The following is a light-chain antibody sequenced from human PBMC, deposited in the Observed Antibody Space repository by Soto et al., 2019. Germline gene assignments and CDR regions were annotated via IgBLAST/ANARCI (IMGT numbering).Light chain of an antibody. CDR1: HEISNY. Sequence: DIQMTQSPSSLSASVGDRVTITCQASHEISNYLNWYQQKPGKAPKVLIYDASNLETGVPSRFNGSGSGTDFAFTISRLQPGDFGAYYCQQYDNLPLTFGSGTKVDIK. CDR3: QQYDNLPLT. J-gene: IGKJ3*01. V-gene: IGKV1-33*01. CDR2: DAS.